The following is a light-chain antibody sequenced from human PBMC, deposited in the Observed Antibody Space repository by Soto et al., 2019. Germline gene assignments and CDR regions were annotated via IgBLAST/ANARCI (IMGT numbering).Light chain of an antibody. CDR3: QQYATSPTT. J-gene: IGKJ1*01. CDR2: GAS. V-gene: IGKV3-20*01. CDR1: QSVSSSY. Sequence: ENVLTQSPGTLSLSPGERATLSCRASQSVSSSYLAWYQHKPGQAPRFLIYGASTRATGIPDRFSGSGSGTDFTLTISRLEPEEFAVYYCQQYATSPTTFGRGTKVEIK.